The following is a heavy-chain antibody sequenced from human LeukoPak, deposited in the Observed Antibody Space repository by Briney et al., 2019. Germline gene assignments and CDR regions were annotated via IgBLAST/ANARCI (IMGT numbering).Heavy chain of an antibody. V-gene: IGHV4-39*01. CDR1: GGSISSSSYY. CDR2: IYYSGST. CDR3: ARHRVAAAGTGRGDDY. D-gene: IGHD6-13*01. Sequence: PSETLSLTCTVSGGSISSSSYYWGWIRQPPGKGLGWIGSIYYSGSTYYNPSLKSRVTISVDTSKNQFSLKLSSVTAADTAVYYCARHRVAAAGTGRGDDYWGQGTLVTVSS. J-gene: IGHJ4*02.